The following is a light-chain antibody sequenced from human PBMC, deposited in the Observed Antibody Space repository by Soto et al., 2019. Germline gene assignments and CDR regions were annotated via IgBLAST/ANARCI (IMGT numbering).Light chain of an antibody. CDR1: SSDVGSYNL. V-gene: IGLV2-23*02. Sequence: QSALTQPASVSGSPGQSITISCTGTSSDVGSYNLVSWYQQHPGKAPKLMIYEVSKRPSGVSNRFSGSKSGNTASLTISGLQAEDEADYYCCSYAGRVFGTGTKLTV. J-gene: IGLJ1*01. CDR3: CSYAGRV. CDR2: EVS.